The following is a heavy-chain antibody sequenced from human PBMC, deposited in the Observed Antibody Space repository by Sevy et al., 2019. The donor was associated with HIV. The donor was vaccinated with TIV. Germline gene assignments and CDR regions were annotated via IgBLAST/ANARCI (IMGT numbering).Heavy chain of an antibody. V-gene: IGHV1-24*01. D-gene: IGHD3-22*01. J-gene: IGHJ4*02. CDR1: GYTLTQLS. Sequence: ASVKVSCKVSGYTLTQLSMHWVRQAPGKGLEWMGSFDPEVGETLYAQNFQGRVTMTEDTSTDTAYMALSSLRSEDTAIYYCATTKDYYDSSGSPFDYWGQGTLVTVSS. CDR3: ATTKDYYDSSGSPFDY. CDR2: FDPEVGET.